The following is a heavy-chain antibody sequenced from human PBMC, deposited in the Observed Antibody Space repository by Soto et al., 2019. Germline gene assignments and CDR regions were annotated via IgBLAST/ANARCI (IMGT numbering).Heavy chain of an antibody. Sequence: PGGSLRLSCAASGFTFSSYAMHWVRQAPGKGLEWVAVISYDGSNKYYADSVKGRFTISRDNSKNTLYLQMNSLRAEDTAVYYCARESPNYYILTGYYNGELDYWGQGTLVTVSS. V-gene: IGHV3-30-3*01. D-gene: IGHD3-9*01. CDR1: GFTFSSYA. CDR3: ARESPNYYILTGYYNGELDY. J-gene: IGHJ4*02. CDR2: ISYDGSNK.